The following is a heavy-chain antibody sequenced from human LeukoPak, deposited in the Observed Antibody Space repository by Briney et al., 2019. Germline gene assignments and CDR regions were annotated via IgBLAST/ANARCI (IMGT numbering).Heavy chain of an antibody. CDR3: VRDGSDNWGLFDN. V-gene: IGHV4-39*07. J-gene: IGHJ4*02. CDR2: HYHTGRI. D-gene: IGHD1-1*01. Sequence: SETLSLTCSVSGGSISGTSYCWGWIRQPPGKGPEWIGSHYHTGRIYHNPSLNSRVTISVDTSKNQFSLKLSSVTDADSAVYYCVRDGSDNWGLFDNWGRGTLVTVSS. CDR1: GGSISGTSYC.